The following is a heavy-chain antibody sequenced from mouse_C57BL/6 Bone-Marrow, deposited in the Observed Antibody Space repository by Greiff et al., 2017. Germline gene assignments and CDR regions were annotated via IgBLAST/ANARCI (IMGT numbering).Heavy chain of an antibody. D-gene: IGHD3-2*02. CDR1: GYAFSSSW. CDR3: ARVSSGYEGFAY. V-gene: IGHV1-82*01. J-gene: IGHJ3*01. CDR2: IYPGDGDT. Sequence: QVQLQQSGPELVKPGASVKISCKASGYAFSSSWMNWVKQRPGKGLEWIGRIYPGDGDTNYNGKFKGKATLTADKSSSTAYMQLSSLTSEDSAVYFCARVSSGYEGFAYWGQGTLVTVSA.